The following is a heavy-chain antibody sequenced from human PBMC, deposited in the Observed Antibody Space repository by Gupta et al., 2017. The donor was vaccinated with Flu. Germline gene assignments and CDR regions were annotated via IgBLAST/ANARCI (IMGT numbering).Heavy chain of an antibody. D-gene: IGHD3/OR15-3a*01. CDR3: AKGRVEDFDAFDI. CDR1: GASISSRSYY. J-gene: IGHJ3*02. Sequence: QVQLQESGPGLVKPSQPLSLTCTVSGASISSRSYYWSWIRQSAGRGLEWIGRISTSGNTDYNPSLRRRLTISIDTSKNQFSLKLNSVTAADTAMYYCAKGRVEDFDAFDIWGQGTVVTVSS. CDR2: ISTSGNT. V-gene: IGHV4-61*02.